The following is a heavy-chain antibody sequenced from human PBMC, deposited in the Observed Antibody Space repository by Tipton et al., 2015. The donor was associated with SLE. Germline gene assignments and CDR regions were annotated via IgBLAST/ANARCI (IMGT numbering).Heavy chain of an antibody. CDR1: GFTFSDYY. D-gene: IGHD3-22*01. J-gene: IGHJ3*02. Sequence: SLRLSCAASGFTFSDYYMSWIRQAPGKGLEWVSYISSSSAYTNYADSVNGRFTISRDNAKNSLFLQMNSLRAEDTAVYYCARDHRSSSGYYTSDAFDIWGQGTMVTVSS. V-gene: IGHV3-11*05. CDR2: ISSSSAYT. CDR3: ARDHRSSSGYYTSDAFDI.